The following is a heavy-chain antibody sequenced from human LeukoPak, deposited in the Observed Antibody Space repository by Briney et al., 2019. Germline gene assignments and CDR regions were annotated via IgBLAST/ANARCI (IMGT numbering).Heavy chain of an antibody. CDR1: GYTFTSYG. Sequence: ASAKVSCKASGYTFTSYGISWVRQAPGQGLEWMGWISAYNGNTNYAQKLQGRVTMTTDTSTSTAYMELRSLRSDDTAVYYCARDSVAAAGIGYFDYWGQGTLVTVSS. J-gene: IGHJ4*02. D-gene: IGHD6-13*01. V-gene: IGHV1-18*01. CDR3: ARDSVAAAGIGYFDY. CDR2: ISAYNGNT.